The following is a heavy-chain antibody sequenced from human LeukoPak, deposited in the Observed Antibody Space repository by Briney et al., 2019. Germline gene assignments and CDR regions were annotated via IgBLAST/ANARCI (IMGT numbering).Heavy chain of an antibody. Sequence: PGGSLRLSCAASGFTFSSYGMHWVRQAPGKGLEWVAVISYDGSNKYYADSVKGRFTISRDNSKNTLYLQMNSLRAEDTAVYYCAKNLIAARRPYYYYGMAVWGQGTTVTVSS. D-gene: IGHD6-6*01. CDR1: GFTFSSYG. V-gene: IGHV3-30*18. J-gene: IGHJ6*02. CDR3: AKNLIAARRPYYYYGMAV. CDR2: ISYDGSNK.